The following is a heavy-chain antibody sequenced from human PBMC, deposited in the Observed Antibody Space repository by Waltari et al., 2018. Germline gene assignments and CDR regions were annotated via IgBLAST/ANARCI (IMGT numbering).Heavy chain of an antibody. J-gene: IGHJ3*02. CDR1: GFAFSSFW. V-gene: IGHV3-74*01. Sequence: EGQLVESGGGLVPPGGSLKLSCAASGFAFSSFWMHWVRQVPGQGLVWVSRINSDGSDTSYADSVRGRFTVSRDNAKNMVYLQMKSLRAEDTAIYYCTRDSPSWIWGQGTMVSVSS. CDR3: TRDSPSWI. CDR2: INSDGSDT.